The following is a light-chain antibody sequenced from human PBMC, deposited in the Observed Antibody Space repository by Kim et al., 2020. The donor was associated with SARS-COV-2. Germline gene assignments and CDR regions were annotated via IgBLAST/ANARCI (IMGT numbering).Light chain of an antibody. CDR3: QSYGNSNHAV. CDR1: TGRIASNY. J-gene: IGLJ2*01. V-gene: IGLV6-57*03. CDR2: DDN. Sequence: KTEPLSYTLSTGRIASNYVQWYQQRASSAPTSVIYDDNHRPSGLPDRFSGSIDSSSYSASLTISGLKTADEADYSCQSYGNSNHAVFGAGTLLTVL.